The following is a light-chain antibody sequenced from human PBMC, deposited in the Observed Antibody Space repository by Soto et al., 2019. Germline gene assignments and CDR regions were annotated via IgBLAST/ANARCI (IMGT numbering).Light chain of an antibody. CDR3: PQRSNWPWT. V-gene: IGKV3-11*01. CDR2: DAS. Sequence: EIVLTQSQATLSLSPGERATLSCRASQSVSSYLAWYQQKPGQAPRRLLYDASNRATGIPARCSGSGSGTALTLTISCLEPEDFAVYYCPQRSNWPWTFGQGTKVE. J-gene: IGKJ1*01. CDR1: QSVSSY.